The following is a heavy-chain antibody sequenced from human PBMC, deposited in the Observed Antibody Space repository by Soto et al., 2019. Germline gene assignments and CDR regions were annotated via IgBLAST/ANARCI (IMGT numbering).Heavy chain of an antibody. V-gene: IGHV5-51*01. CDR3: ARHSKRGIGPFHFDY. CDR2: IYPGDSDT. J-gene: IGHJ4*02. Sequence: GESLKISCKGSGYSFTSYWIGWVRQMPGKGLEWMGIIYPGDSDTRYSPSFQGQVTISADKSISTAYLQWSSLKASDTAMYYCARHSKRGIGPFHFDYWGQGTLVTVSS. D-gene: IGHD3-16*01. CDR1: GYSFTSYW.